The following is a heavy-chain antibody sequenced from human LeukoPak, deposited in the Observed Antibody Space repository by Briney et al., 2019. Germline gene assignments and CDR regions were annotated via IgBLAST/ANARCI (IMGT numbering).Heavy chain of an antibody. Sequence: GGSLRLSCAASGFTFGNYAMHWVRQAPGKGLEWVSVISYDGSNKYYADSVKGRFTISRDNSKNTLSLQMNSLRPEDTAVYYCARSPYYYDSSEYYFDYWGQGTLVTVSS. CDR3: ARSPYYYDSSEYYFDY. J-gene: IGHJ4*02. D-gene: IGHD3-22*01. CDR2: ISYDGSNK. V-gene: IGHV3-30*04. CDR1: GFTFGNYA.